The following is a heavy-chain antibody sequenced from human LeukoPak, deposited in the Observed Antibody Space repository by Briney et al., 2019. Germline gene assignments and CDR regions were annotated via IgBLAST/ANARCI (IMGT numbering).Heavy chain of an antibody. CDR2: IIPIFGTT. CDR1: GGTFTVYA. Sequence: GSSVKVSCKASGGTFTVYAISWVRQAPGQGLEWMGGIIPIFGTTNYAQKFQGRVTITADESTSTAYMELSSLRSDDTAVYYCASNLPRGYGDYGGFDPWGQGTLVTVSS. D-gene: IGHD4-17*01. J-gene: IGHJ5*02. CDR3: ASNLPRGYGDYGGFDP. V-gene: IGHV1-69*01.